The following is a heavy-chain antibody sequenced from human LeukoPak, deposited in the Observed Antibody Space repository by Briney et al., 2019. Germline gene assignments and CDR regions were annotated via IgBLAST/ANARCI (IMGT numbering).Heavy chain of an antibody. J-gene: IGHJ4*02. CDR1: GFTFSSYA. CDR2: ISYDGSNK. V-gene: IGHV3-30-3*01. Sequence: GRSLRLSCAASGFTFSSYAMHWVRQAPGKGLEWVAVISYDGSNKYYADSVKGRFTIPRDNAKNSVYLQMSSLRVDDTAFYYCARRSVAGATTGYYYDSWGQGALVTVSS. D-gene: IGHD1-26*01. CDR3: ARRSVAGATTGYYYDS.